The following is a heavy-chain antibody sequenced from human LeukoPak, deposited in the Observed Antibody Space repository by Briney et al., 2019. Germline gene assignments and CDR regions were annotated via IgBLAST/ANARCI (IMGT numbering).Heavy chain of an antibody. V-gene: IGHV3-15*01. CDR1: GFTFSNAW. Sequence: GGSLRLSCAASGFTFSNAWMSWVRQAPGKGLEWVGRIKSKTDGGTTDHAAPVKGRSTISRDDSKNTLYLQMNSLKTEDTAVYYCTTGQALAGYYYYMDVWGKGTTVTVSS. CDR3: TTGQALAGYYYYMDV. J-gene: IGHJ6*03. D-gene: IGHD3-3*02. CDR2: IKSKTDGGTT.